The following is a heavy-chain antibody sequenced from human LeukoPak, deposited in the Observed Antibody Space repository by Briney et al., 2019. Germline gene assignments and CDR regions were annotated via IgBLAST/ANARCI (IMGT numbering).Heavy chain of an antibody. J-gene: IGHJ4*02. Sequence: GSLRLSCAASGFTFSNYAIHWVRQAPGKGLEWVAVISYDGGHQFYPDSVKGRFTISRDTSKDTLFLQMNGLRAEDTAIYYCARDLKWGYFDHWGQGVLVTVSS. D-gene: IGHD7-27*01. CDR3: ARDLKWGYFDH. CDR2: ISYDGGHQ. CDR1: GFTFSNYA. V-gene: IGHV3-30*04.